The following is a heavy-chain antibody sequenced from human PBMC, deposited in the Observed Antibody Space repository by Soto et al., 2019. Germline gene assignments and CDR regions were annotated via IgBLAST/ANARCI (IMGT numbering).Heavy chain of an antibody. Sequence: GGSLRLSCAASGFTFSSYSMNWVRQAPGKGLEWVSYISSSSSTIYYADSVKGRFTISRDNAKNSLYLQMNSLKDEDTAVYYCERLPVVPAAPYYYYYGIDVWGQGTTVTVSS. D-gene: IGHD2-2*01. V-gene: IGHV3-48*02. J-gene: IGHJ6*02. CDR3: ERLPVVPAAPYYYYYGIDV. CDR2: ISSSSSTI. CDR1: GFTFSSYS.